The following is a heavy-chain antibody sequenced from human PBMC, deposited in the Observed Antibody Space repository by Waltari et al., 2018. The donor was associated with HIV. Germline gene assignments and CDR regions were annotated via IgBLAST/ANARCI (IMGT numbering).Heavy chain of an antibody. CDR2: IKSKTDGGTT. CDR3: TTRIVGPTFDY. V-gene: IGHV3-15*01. CDR1: GFTFNHAW. Sequence: EVQLVESGGGLVKPGGSLRLSCSASGFTFNHAWMSWVRQTPGKGLEWVGRIKSKTDGGTTNYAAPVNGRFTISRDDSKNTLYLQMNSLRTEDTAVYYCTTRIVGPTFDYWGQGTLVTVSS. D-gene: IGHD1-26*01. J-gene: IGHJ4*02.